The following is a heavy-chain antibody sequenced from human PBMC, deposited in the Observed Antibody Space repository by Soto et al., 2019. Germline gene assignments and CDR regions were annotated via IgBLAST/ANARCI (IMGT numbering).Heavy chain of an antibody. CDR1: GFTFSSYA. V-gene: IGHV3-23*01. CDR3: AKVPRRITMIVTYFDY. CDR2: ISGSGGST. D-gene: IGHD3-22*01. Sequence: PGGSLRLSCAASGFTFSSYAMSWVRQAPGKGLEWVSAISGSGGSTYYADSVKGRFTISRDNSKNTLYLQMNSLRAEDTAVYYCAKVPRRITMIVTYFDYWGQGTLVTVSS. J-gene: IGHJ4*02.